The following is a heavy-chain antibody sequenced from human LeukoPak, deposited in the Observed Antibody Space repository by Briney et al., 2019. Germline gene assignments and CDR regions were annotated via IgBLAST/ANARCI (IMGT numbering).Heavy chain of an antibody. CDR1: GFTFSSHA. J-gene: IGHJ4*02. V-gene: IGHV3-23*01. CDR3: AKDAPAFGGGSPFDY. D-gene: IGHD2-15*01. CDR2: ISGSGFST. Sequence: GGSLRLSCAASGFTFSSHAMSWVRQAPGNALEWVSAISGSGFSTYYADSLKRRFTISRDNSKNTLYLQMISLRAEDTAVYYCAKDAPAFGGGSPFDYWGQGTLVTVSS.